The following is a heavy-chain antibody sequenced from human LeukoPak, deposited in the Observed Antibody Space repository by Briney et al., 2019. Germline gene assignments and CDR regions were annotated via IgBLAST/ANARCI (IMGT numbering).Heavy chain of an antibody. CDR1: GGTFSSYA. Sequence: SVKVSCKASGGTFSSYAISWVRQAPGQGLEWMGGIIPIFGTANYAQKFQGRVTITADESTSTAYMELSSLRSEDTAVYYCNALPYCSSTSCYGYYYYMDVWGKGTTVTVSS. CDR3: NALPYCSSTSCYGYYYYMDV. D-gene: IGHD2-2*01. CDR2: IIPIFGTA. J-gene: IGHJ6*03. V-gene: IGHV1-69*01.